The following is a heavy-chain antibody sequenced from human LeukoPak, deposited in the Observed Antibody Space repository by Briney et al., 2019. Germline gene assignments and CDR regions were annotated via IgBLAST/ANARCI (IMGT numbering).Heavy chain of an antibody. CDR2: IIPIFGTA. V-gene: IGHV1-69*13. Sequence: SVKVSCKTSGGTLSRYAISWVRQAPGQGLEWMGEIIPIFGTANYAQRFQGRVTITADESTSTAYMELSSLQSEDTAVYYCARAPRLWFGPYYFDYWGQGTLVTVSS. D-gene: IGHD3-10*01. J-gene: IGHJ4*02. CDR1: GGTLSRYA. CDR3: ARAPRLWFGPYYFDY.